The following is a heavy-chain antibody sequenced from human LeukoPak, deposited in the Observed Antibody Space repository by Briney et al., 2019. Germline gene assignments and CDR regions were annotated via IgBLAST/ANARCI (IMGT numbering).Heavy chain of an antibody. D-gene: IGHD6-6*01. J-gene: IGHJ4*02. CDR1: GYTFTSYG. Sequence: ASVKVSCKASGYTFTSYGISWVRQAPGQGLEWMGWINPNSGGTNYAQKFQGRVTMTGDTSISTAYMELSRLRSDDTAVYYCARGRVLARYSSSSDYWGQGTLVTVSS. CDR2: INPNSGGT. CDR3: ARGRVLARYSSSSDY. V-gene: IGHV1-2*02.